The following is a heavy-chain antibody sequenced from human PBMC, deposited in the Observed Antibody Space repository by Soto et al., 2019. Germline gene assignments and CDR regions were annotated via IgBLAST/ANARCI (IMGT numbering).Heavy chain of an antibody. Sequence: PGESLKISCKGSGYSFTSYGISWVRQAPGQGLEWMGWISAYNGNTNYAQKLQGRVTMTTDTSTSTAYMELRSLRSDDTAVYYCAREGATWIQLWLVGSPHYYGMDVWGQGTTVTVSS. V-gene: IGHV1-18*04. D-gene: IGHD5-18*01. J-gene: IGHJ6*02. CDR3: AREGATWIQLWLVGSPHYYGMDV. CDR1: GYSFTSYG. CDR2: ISAYNGNT.